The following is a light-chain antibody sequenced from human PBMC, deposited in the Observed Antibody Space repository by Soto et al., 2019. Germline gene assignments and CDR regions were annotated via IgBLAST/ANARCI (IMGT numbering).Light chain of an antibody. J-gene: IGKJ1*01. CDR1: QSVSSSY. V-gene: IGKV3-15*01. CDR2: GAS. Sequence: IVLTQSPGTLALSPGERATLSCRASQSVSSSYLAWYQQKPGQAPSLLIYGASTRATGIPARFSGSGSGTEFTLTISSMPSEDLGVYYCQQYNNWWTFGQGTKWIS. CDR3: QQYNNWWT.